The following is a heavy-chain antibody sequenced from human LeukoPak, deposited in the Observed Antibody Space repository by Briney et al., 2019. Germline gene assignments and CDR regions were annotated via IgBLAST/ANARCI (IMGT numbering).Heavy chain of an antibody. Sequence: SETLSLTCTVSGVSVSSSNSYWGWIRQPPGKGLEWIGSIYYTGNTYYNASLKSQVSISIDTSKNQFSLKLTSVTAADTSVYYCARQTGSGLFILPGGQGTLVTVSS. V-gene: IGHV4-39*01. CDR1: GVSVSSSNSY. D-gene: IGHD3/OR15-3a*01. J-gene: IGHJ4*02. CDR3: ARQTGSGLFILP. CDR2: IYYTGNT.